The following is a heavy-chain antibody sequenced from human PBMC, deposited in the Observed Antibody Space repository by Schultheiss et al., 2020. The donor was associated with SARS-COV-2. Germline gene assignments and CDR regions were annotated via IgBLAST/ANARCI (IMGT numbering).Heavy chain of an antibody. CDR2: INSDGSST. J-gene: IGHJ4*02. D-gene: IGHD6-19*01. V-gene: IGHV3-74*01. CDR1: GFTFDDHA. CDR3: TKEGYSSGWYWDY. Sequence: GESLKISCAASGFTFDDHAMHWVRQAPGKGLVWVSRINSDGSSTSYADSVKGRFTISRDNAKNTLYLQMNSLRAEDTAVYYCTKEGYSSGWYWDYWGQGTLVTVSS.